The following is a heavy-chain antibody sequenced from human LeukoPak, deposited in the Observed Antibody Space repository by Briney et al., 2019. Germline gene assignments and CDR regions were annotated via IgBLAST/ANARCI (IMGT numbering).Heavy chain of an antibody. CDR2: IHTSDSYT. CDR3: ATLPPNYADYVGSDY. CDR1: GYSFTSYW. V-gene: IGHV5-10-1*01. D-gene: IGHD4-17*01. J-gene: IGHJ4*02. Sequence: KPGESLKISCEASGYSFTSYWITWVRQMPGKGLEWMGTIHTSDSYTNYSPSFQGHVTISADKSISTAYLQWTSLKASDTAMYYCATLPPNYADYVGSDYWGQGTLLTVSS.